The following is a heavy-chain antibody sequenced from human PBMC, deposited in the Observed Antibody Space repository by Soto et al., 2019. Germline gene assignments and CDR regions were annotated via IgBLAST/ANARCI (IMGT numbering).Heavy chain of an antibody. CDR2: IIPFFGTS. D-gene: IGHD2-2*02. CDR3: ARGGHIPNSGRAV. V-gene: IGHV1-69*06. J-gene: IGHJ6*02. Sequence: QVQLVQSGAEVKKPGSSVKVSCEASGGTFSSYPINWVRQAPGQGLEWMGGIIPFFGTSNYAQKFQGRVTLTATNPTGTASRELGSRGSEDRAASYGARGGHIPNSGRAVGAQGTPVPVSS. CDR1: GGTFSSYP.